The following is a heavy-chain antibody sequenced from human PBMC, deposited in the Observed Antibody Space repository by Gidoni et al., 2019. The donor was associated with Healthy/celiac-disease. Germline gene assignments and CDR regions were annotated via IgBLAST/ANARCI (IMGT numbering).Heavy chain of an antibody. CDR3: ARQSGSYHSLDY. D-gene: IGHD1-26*01. J-gene: IGHJ4*02. CDR1: GFTFSSYW. V-gene: IGHV3-7*04. CDR2: IKQDGSEK. Sequence: EVQLVESGGGLVQPGGSLRLSCAASGFTFSSYWMSWVRQAPGNGLEWLANIKQDGSEKYYVDSVKGRFTISRDNAKNSLYLQMNSLRAEDTAVYYCARQSGSYHSLDYWGQGTLVTVSS.